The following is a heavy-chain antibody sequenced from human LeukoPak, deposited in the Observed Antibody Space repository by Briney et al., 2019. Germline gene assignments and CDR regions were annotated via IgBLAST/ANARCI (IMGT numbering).Heavy chain of an antibody. CDR1: GFTFDDYA. CDR3: AKDIRDHILTGYPDY. D-gene: IGHD3-9*01. Sequence: GGSLRLSCAASGFTFDDYAMHWVRQAPGKGLEWVSGISWNSGSIGYADSVKGRFTISRDNAKNSLHLQMNSLRAEDTALYYCAKDIRDHILTGYPDYWGQGTLVTVSS. CDR2: ISWNSGSI. V-gene: IGHV3-9*01. J-gene: IGHJ4*02.